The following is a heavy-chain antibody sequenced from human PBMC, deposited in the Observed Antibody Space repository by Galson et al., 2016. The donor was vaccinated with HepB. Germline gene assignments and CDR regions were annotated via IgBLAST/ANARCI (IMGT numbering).Heavy chain of an antibody. CDR3: ARPPYDFWNWLDP. J-gene: IGHJ5*02. Sequence: TLSLTCTVSGDSISSADYHWTWIRQPPGKGLEWIGYIDNGGTTHFDPSPKRRITISLDTSKNQFSLKLSSVTAADTAVYYCARPPYDFWNWLDPWGQGTLVTVSS. CDR1: GDSISSADYH. CDR2: IDNGGTT. V-gene: IGHV4-30-4*01. D-gene: IGHD3-3*01.